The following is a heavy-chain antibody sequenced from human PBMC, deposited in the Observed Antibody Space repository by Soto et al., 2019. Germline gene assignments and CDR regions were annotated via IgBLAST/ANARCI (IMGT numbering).Heavy chain of an antibody. CDR1: GYSSTTYW. V-gene: IGHV5-51*01. J-gene: IGHJ4*02. Sequence: GESLKISCKGSGYSSTTYWIGWVRQMPGKGLEWMGIIYPGDSDTRYSPSFQGQVTISADKSISTAYLQWSSLKASDTAMYYCARLRYCSGGNCYGDYWGQGTLVTVSS. D-gene: IGHD2-15*01. CDR3: ARLRYCSGGNCYGDY. CDR2: IYPGDSDT.